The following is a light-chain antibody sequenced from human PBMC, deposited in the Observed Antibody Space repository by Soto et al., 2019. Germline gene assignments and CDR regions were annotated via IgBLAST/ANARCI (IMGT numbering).Light chain of an antibody. CDR2: DNN. Sequence: QCVLTQPPSVSAAPGQKVTISCSGSSSNIGNNYVSWYQQLPGTAPKLLIHDNNQRPSGTPDRFSGSKYGTSATLGITGLQTGDEADYYCGTWDSGLSAVVFGGGTKVIVL. CDR1: SSNIGNNY. V-gene: IGLV1-51*01. J-gene: IGLJ2*01. CDR3: GTWDSGLSAVV.